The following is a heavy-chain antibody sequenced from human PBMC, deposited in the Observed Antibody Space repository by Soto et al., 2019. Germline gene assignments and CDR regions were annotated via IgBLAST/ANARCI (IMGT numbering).Heavy chain of an antibody. CDR3: ASLVQAGWDY. Sequence: EVPLVESGGGLVQPGGSLRLSCAASGFTFSSYSMNWFRKAPGKGLKWVSYISSSSSTINYAESVKGRFTISRDNAKNSLYLQMNSLRDEDTAVYYCASLVQAGWDYWGQGTLVTVSS. CDR2: ISSSSSTI. D-gene: IGHD6-19*01. J-gene: IGHJ4*02. CDR1: GFTFSSYS. V-gene: IGHV3-48*02.